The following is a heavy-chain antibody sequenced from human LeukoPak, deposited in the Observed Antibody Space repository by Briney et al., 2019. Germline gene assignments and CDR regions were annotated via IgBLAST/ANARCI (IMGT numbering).Heavy chain of an antibody. CDR3: AKTGTGYFRNWFDP. CDR1: GFTFSSYA. CDR2: ISGSGGST. Sequence: GGSLRLSCAASGFTFSSYAMSWVRQAPGKGLEWVSAISGSGGSTYYADSVKGRFTISRDSSKNTLYLQMNSLRVENTAVYSCAKTGTGYFRNWFDPWGQGTLVTVSS. J-gene: IGHJ5*02. D-gene: IGHD3/OR15-3a*01. V-gene: IGHV3-23*01.